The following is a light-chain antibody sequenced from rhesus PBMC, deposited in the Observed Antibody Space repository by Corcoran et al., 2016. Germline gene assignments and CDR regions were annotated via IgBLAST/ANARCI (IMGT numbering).Light chain of an antibody. V-gene: IGKV1-69*01. J-gene: IGKJ2*01. CDR2: RAS. CDR1: QGISNW. Sequence: DIQMTQSPSSLSASVGDRVTISCRASQGISNWLACYQQKPGKTPNLLIYRASNLEAGVPSRFSGSGSGTDCTLTISSLQSEDIATYYCHQHDNFPYTFGQGTKVEIK. CDR3: HQHDNFPYT.